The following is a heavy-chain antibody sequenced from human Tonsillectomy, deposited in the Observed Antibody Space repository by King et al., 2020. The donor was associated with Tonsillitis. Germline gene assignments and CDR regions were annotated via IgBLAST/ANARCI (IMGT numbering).Heavy chain of an antibody. Sequence: VQLVESGGGLVQPGGSLRLSCAASGFTFSSYWMTWVRQAPGKGLEWVANIQQDGSENYYVDSVKGRFTISRDNAKNSLHLEMNSLRVEDTAVYYCARRTLRYIDLWGRGTLVTVSS. CDR3: ARRTLRYIDL. J-gene: IGHJ2*01. CDR2: IQQDGSEN. V-gene: IGHV3-7*03. D-gene: IGHD3-3*01. CDR1: GFTFSSYW.